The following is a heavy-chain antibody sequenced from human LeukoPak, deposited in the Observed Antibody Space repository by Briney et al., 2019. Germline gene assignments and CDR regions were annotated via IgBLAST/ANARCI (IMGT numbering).Heavy chain of an antibody. CDR2: INHSGST. CDR3: ARRGITIFGVARDY. J-gene: IGHJ4*02. V-gene: IGHV4-34*01. D-gene: IGHD3-3*01. CDR1: GGSFSGYY. Sequence: SETLSLTCAVYGGSFSGYYGSWIRQPPGKGLEWIGEINHSGSTNYNPSLKSRVTISVDTSKNQFSLKLSSVTAADTAVYYCARRGITIFGVARDYWGQGTLVTVSS.